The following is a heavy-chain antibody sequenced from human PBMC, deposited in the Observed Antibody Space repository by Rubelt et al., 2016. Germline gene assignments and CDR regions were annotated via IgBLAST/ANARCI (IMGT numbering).Heavy chain of an antibody. CDR1: GYTFTSYG. J-gene: IGHJ6*02. Sequence: QDQLVQSGPEVKKSGASVKVSCKASGYTFTSYGISWVRQAPGQGLEWMGWISAYNGNTNYAQKLQGRVTMTTDTATSTAYREMRSLRSDDTAVYYCARVGSSGFWGVWGQGTTVTVSS. V-gene: IGHV1-18*01. CDR2: ISAYNGNT. D-gene: IGHD6-19*01. CDR3: ARVGSSGFWGV.